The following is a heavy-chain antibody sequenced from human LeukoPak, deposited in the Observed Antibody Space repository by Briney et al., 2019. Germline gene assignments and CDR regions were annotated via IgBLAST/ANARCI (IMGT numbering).Heavy chain of an antibody. J-gene: IGHJ4*02. Sequence: GGSLRLSCEASGMIFSKYWMSWVRQAPGKGLEWVATIKQDGSEKYHVDSVKGRFTISRDNAKNSLYLQMNSLRAEDTAVYYCARPVQEWPLDYWGQGTLVTVSS. CDR3: ARPVQEWPLDY. V-gene: IGHV3-7*01. D-gene: IGHD1-1*01. CDR2: IKQDGSEK. CDR1: GMIFSKYW.